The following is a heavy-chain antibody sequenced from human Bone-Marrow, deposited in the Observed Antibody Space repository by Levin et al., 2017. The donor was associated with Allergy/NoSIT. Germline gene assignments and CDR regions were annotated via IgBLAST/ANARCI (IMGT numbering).Heavy chain of an antibody. D-gene: IGHD3-22*01. CDR2: IRSKANSYAT. Sequence: GESLKISCAASGFTFSGSAMHWVRQASGKGLEWVGRIRSKANSYATAYAASVKGRFTISRDDSKNTAYLQMNSLKTEDTAVYYCTRLMDLGYYDSSGYSGWDFYFDYWGQGTLVTVSS. CDR1: GFTFSGSA. J-gene: IGHJ4*02. CDR3: TRLMDLGYYDSSGYSGWDFYFDY. V-gene: IGHV3-73*01.